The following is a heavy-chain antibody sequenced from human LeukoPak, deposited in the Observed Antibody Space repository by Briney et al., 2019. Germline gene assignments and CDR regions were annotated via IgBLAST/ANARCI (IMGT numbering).Heavy chain of an antibody. D-gene: IGHD6-19*01. J-gene: IGHJ1*01. V-gene: IGHV1-69*06. Sequence: SVKVSCKASGGTFSSYAISWVRQAPGQGLEWMGGIIPIFGTANYAQKFQGRVTITADKSTSTAYMELSSLRSEDTAVYYCASLSWGAVAGTVGYFQHWGQGTLVTVSS. CDR1: GGTFSSYA. CDR2: IIPIFGTA. CDR3: ASLSWGAVAGTVGYFQH.